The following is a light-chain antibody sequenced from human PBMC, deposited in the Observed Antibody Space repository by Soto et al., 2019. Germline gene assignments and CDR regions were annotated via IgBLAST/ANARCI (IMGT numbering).Light chain of an antibody. J-gene: IGLJ1*01. CDR2: EVN. CDR3: SSYRSSSTLYV. V-gene: IGLV2-14*03. CDR1: SSDIGAYNY. Sequence: QSVLTQPASVSGSPGQSITVSCTGTSSDIGAYNYVSWYQQHPGKAPKVIIYEVNNRPSGVSNRFSGSKSGNTASLTICGLQAEDEADYYCSSYRSSSTLYVFGTGTKVTVL.